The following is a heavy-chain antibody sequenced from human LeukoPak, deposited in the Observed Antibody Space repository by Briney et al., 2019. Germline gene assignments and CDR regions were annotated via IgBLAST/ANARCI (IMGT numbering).Heavy chain of an antibody. CDR1: GVSISSSSYY. CDR2: IYYSGST. CDR3: ARHPYSSGWYNWDLPPPEIDY. D-gene: IGHD6-19*01. J-gene: IGHJ4*02. V-gene: IGHV4-39*01. Sequence: SETLSLTCTVSGVSISSSSYYWAWIRQPPGKGLEWIGSIYYSGSTYYNPSLKSRVTISVDTSKNQFSLKLNSVTAADTAVYYCARHPYSSGWYNWDLPPPEIDYWGQGTLVTVSS.